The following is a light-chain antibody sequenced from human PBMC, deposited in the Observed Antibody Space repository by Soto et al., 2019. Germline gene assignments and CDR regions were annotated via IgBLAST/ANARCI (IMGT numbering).Light chain of an antibody. V-gene: IGKV3-20*01. CDR1: QSVSSIY. CDR2: GAS. CDR3: QQFGSSPLFT. J-gene: IGKJ3*01. Sequence: EIVLTQSPGTLSLSPGERATLSCRASQSVSSIYLAWYQQKPGQAPRLLIYGASSRATGIPDRFSSSGSWTDFTLTIRRLEPEDFGMYYCQQFGSSPLFTFGPGTKVHVK.